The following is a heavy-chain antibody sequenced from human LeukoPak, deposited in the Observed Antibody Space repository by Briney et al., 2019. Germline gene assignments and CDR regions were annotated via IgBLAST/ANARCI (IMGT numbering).Heavy chain of an antibody. Sequence: ASVKVSCEASGYTFTSYGISWVRQAPGQGLEWMGWISAYNGNTNYAQKLQGRVTMTTDTSTSTAYMELRSLRSDDTAVYYCARVYSSGWCFDYWGQGTLVTVSS. CDR2: ISAYNGNT. V-gene: IGHV1-18*01. CDR1: GYTFTSYG. D-gene: IGHD6-19*01. J-gene: IGHJ4*02. CDR3: ARVYSSGWCFDY.